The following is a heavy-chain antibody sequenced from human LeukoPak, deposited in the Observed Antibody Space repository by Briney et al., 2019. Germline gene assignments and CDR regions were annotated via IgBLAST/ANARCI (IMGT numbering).Heavy chain of an antibody. CDR3: ARHVTGSSWYYNWFDP. CDR2: IYYSGST. J-gene: IGHJ5*02. D-gene: IGHD6-13*01. CDR1: GGSISSGDYY. V-gene: IGHV4-30-4*01. Sequence: SETLSLTCTVSGGSISSGDYYWSWIRQPPGKGLEWIGYIYYSGSTYYNPSLKSRVTISVDTSKNQFSLKLSSVTAADTAVYYCARHVTGSSWYYNWFDPWGQGTLVTVSS.